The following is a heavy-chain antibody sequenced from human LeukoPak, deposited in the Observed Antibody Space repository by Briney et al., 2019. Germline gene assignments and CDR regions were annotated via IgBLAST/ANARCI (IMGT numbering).Heavy chain of an antibody. D-gene: IGHD5-24*01. CDR2: INHSGST. J-gene: IGHJ3*02. CDR3: ARWGQGMATIRPVAFDI. V-gene: IGHV4-34*01. CDR1: GGSFSGYY. Sequence: SETLSLTCAVYGGSFSGYYWSWIRQPPGKGLEWIGEINHSGSTNYNPSLKSRVTISVDTSKNQFSLKLSSVTAADTAVYYCARWGQGMATIRPVAFDIWGQGTMVTVSS.